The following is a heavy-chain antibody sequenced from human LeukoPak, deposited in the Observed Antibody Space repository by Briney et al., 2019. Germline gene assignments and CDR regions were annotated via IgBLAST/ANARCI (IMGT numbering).Heavy chain of an antibody. D-gene: IGHD3-22*01. J-gene: IGHJ4*02. CDR2: IFSGDST. V-gene: IGHV3-53*01. CDR1: GFSVDGNY. CDR3: ALTYYLDRRGYSYFDY. Sequence: PGGSLRLSCEVSGFSVDGNYMTWVRQVPGRGLECVALIFSGDSTDYPDSVKGRFTISRDKSKNTLHLQMDSLRPEDTAMYYCALTYYLDRRGYSYFDYWGQGALVTVSS.